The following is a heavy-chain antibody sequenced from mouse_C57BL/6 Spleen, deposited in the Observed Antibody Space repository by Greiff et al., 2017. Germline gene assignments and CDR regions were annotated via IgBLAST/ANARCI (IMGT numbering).Heavy chain of an antibody. J-gene: IGHJ1*03. CDR3: ARGDSNDWYFDV. V-gene: IGHV3-6*01. Sequence: EVQLVESGPGLVNPSQSLSLTCSVTGYSITSGYSWNWIRQFPGNKLAWMGYISYDGSNNYNPSLQNRISITRDTSKNQFFLKLNSVTTEDTATYYCARGDSNDWYFDVWGTGTTVTVSS. CDR2: ISYDGSN. D-gene: IGHD2-5*01. CDR1: GYSITSGYS.